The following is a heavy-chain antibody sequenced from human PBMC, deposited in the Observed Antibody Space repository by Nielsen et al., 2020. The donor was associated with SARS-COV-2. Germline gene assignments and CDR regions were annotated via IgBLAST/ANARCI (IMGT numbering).Heavy chain of an antibody. D-gene: IGHD2-15*01. CDR1: GFTFSSYW. CDR3: ARVTPYCSGGSCYSGWFDP. CDR2: IKQDGSEK. J-gene: IGHJ5*02. Sequence: GESLKISCAASGFTFSSYWMSWVRQAPGKGLEWVANIKQDGSEKYYVDSVKGRFTISRDNAKNSLYLQMNSLRAEDTAVYYCARVTPYCSGGSCYSGWFDPWGQGTLVTVSS. V-gene: IGHV3-7*05.